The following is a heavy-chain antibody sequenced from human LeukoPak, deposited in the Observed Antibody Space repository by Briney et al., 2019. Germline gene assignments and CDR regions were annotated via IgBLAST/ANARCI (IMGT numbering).Heavy chain of an antibody. D-gene: IGHD6-19*01. CDR3: AKDSGIAVAGTGEDDFDY. CDR1: GFTFSSYG. Sequence: GGSLRLSCAASGFTFSSYGMHWVRQAPGKGLEWVAVISYDGSNKYYADSVKGRFTISRDNSKNTLYLQMNSLRAEDTAVYYCAKDSGIAVAGTGEDDFDYWAREPWSPSPQ. CDR2: ISYDGSNK. J-gene: IGHJ4*02. V-gene: IGHV3-30*18.